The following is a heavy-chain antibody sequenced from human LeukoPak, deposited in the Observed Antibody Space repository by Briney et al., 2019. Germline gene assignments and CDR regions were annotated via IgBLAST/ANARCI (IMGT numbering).Heavy chain of an antibody. Sequence: SETLSLTCTVSGGSISSYYWSWIRQPPGKGLEWIGYIYHSGSTNYNPSLKSRVTISVDTSKNQFSLKLSSVTAADTAVYYCARAEGPRFDYWGQGTLVTVSS. CDR1: GGSISSYY. CDR2: IYHSGST. V-gene: IGHV4-59*01. J-gene: IGHJ4*02. CDR3: ARAEGPRFDY.